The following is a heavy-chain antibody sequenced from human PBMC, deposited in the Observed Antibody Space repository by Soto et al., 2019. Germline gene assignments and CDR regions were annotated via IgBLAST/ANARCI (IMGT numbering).Heavy chain of an antibody. V-gene: IGHV4-59*08. J-gene: IGHJ4*02. D-gene: IGHD6-13*01. CDR2: IYYSGST. CDR1: GGSISSYY. Sequence: SETLSLTCIVSGGSISSYYWSWIRQPPGKGLEWIGYIYYSGSTSYNPSLKSRVTISVDTSKNQCSLKLSSVTAADTAVYYCARLSRGAAAGFDSWGLGTLVTVST. CDR3: ARLSRGAAAGFDS.